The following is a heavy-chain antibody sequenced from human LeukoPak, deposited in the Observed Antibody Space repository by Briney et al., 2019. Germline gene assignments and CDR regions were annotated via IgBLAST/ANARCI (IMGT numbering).Heavy chain of an antibody. CDR2: IDSDGNTT. CDR1: RFTFNTYW. J-gene: IGHJ4*02. CDR3: ASEGTTGTTWGPDY. Sequence: GGSLRLSCAASRFTFNTYWMHWVRQAPGKGLVWVSRIDSDGNTTAYADSVKGRFTISRDNAKNTLYLQMNSLRAEDTAVYYCASEGTTGTTWGPDYWGQGTLVTVSS. D-gene: IGHD1-1*01. V-gene: IGHV3-74*01.